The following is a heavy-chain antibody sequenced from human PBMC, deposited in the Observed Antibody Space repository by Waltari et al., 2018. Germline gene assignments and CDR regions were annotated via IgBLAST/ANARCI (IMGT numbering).Heavy chain of an antibody. CDR1: GGTFSSYA. D-gene: IGHD3-9*01. J-gene: IGHJ5*02. CDR3: AREVPDYDILTGYARNWFDP. Sequence: QVQLVQSGAEVKKPGSSVKVSCKASGGTFSSYAIRWVRQAPGQGLEWMGGIIPIFGTANYAQKFQGRVTITADKSTSTAYMELSSLRSEDTAVYYCAREVPDYDILTGYARNWFDPWGQGTLVTVSS. V-gene: IGHV1-69*14. CDR2: IIPIFGTA.